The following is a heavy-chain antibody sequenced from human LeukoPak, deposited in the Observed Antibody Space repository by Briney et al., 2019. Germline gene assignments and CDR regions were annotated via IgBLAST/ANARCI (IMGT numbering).Heavy chain of an antibody. V-gene: IGHV3-74*01. CDR2: ISSDGSST. CDR3: ARERTSTYGDIDS. Sequence: GGSLRLSCAAYGFTFRSHWMHWVRQPPGKGLVWVSRISSDGSSTYYADSVKGRFTISRDNSKNTLYLQMNSLRAEDTAVYFCARERTSTYGDIDSWGQGTLVIVSS. CDR1: GFTFRSHW. D-gene: IGHD4-17*01. J-gene: IGHJ4*02.